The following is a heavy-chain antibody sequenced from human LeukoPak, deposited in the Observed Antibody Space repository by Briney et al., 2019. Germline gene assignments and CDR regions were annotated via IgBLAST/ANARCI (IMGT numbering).Heavy chain of an antibody. CDR2: IYYSGST. CDR1: GGSISSYY. V-gene: IGHV4-59*01. Sequence: TSEPLSLTCTVSGGSISSYYWSWLRQPPGKGLEWIGYIYYSGSTNYNPPLKSRVTISEDTSKNQFSLKLSSVTAADTAVYYCAREGGYCSSTSCRNWFDPWGQGTLVTVSS. J-gene: IGHJ5*02. D-gene: IGHD2-2*01. CDR3: AREGGYCSSTSCRNWFDP.